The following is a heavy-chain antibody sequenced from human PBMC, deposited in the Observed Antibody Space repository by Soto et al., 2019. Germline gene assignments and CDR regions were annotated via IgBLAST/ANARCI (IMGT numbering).Heavy chain of an antibody. D-gene: IGHD6-19*01. J-gene: IGHJ2*01. CDR1: GFTFNSYW. V-gene: IGHV3-48*03. Sequence: SGGSLRLSCVGSGFTFNSYWMAWVRQAPGKGPEWLPYISGGGGSIYYADSVKGRFTISRDNAKKSVYLQMNSLRGEDTAVYYCATPIEDSSSGNYYFDVWGRGTLVTVSS. CDR3: ATPIEDSSSGNYYFDV. CDR2: ISGGGGSI.